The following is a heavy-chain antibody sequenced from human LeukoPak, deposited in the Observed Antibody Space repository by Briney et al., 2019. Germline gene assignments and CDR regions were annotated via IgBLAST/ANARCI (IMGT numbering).Heavy chain of an antibody. CDR1: GGTFSSYA. J-gene: IGHJ6*03. D-gene: IGHD6-13*01. CDR2: IIPIFGTA. Sequence: ASVKVSCKXSGGTFSSYAISWVRQTPGQGLEWMGGIIPIFGTANYAQKFQGRVTITADESTSTAYMELSSLRSEDTAVYYCARDWRSSSWYRDYYYYYMDVWGKGTTATVSS. CDR3: ARDWRSSSWYRDYYYYYMDV. V-gene: IGHV1-69*13.